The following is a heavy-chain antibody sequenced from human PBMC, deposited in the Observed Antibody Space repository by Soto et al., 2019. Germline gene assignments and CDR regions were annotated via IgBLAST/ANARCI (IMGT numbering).Heavy chain of an antibody. Sequence: QVQLVESGGGVVQPGRSLRLSCAASGFPFTSYAMHWVRQAPGKGLEYVAIISYDGSNTYYADSVKGRFTISRDNSKNTLYLQINSLRAEDTAVYYCAKDGETKQWLRYFDYWGQGTLVTVSS. J-gene: IGHJ4*02. CDR3: AKDGETKQWLRYFDY. V-gene: IGHV3-30*18. CDR1: GFPFTSYA. CDR2: ISYDGSNT. D-gene: IGHD6-19*01.